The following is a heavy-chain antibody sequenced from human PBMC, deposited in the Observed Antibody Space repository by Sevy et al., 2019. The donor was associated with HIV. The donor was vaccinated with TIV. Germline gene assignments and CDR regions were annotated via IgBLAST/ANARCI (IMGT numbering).Heavy chain of an antibody. CDR1: TFSVTDNY. Sequence: GGSLRLSCAASTFSVTDNYMSWVRQAPGKGLEWVSTIYSGGSTFYAYTVKGRFTISRDNSKNTLYLQMNSLRAEDTAVYYCARDRYYDASGYYYYYYGLDVWGQGTTVTVSS. D-gene: IGHD3-22*01. CDR3: ARDRYYDASGYYYYYYGLDV. CDR2: IYSGGST. J-gene: IGHJ6*02. V-gene: IGHV3-66*01.